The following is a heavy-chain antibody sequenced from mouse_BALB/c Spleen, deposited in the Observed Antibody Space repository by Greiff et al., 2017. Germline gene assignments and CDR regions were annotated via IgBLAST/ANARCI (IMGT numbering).Heavy chain of an antibody. Sequence: EVKLVESGGGLVQPGGSRKLSCAASGFTFSDYGIAWVRQAPGKGPEWVAFISNLAYSIYYADTVTGRFTISRENAKNTLYLEMSSLRSEDTAMYYCAREKYGRRVLYFDYWGQGTTLTVSS. CDR1: GFTFSDYG. V-gene: IGHV5-15*02. D-gene: IGHD2-10*02. CDR3: AREKYGRRVLYFDY. J-gene: IGHJ2*01. CDR2: ISNLAYSI.